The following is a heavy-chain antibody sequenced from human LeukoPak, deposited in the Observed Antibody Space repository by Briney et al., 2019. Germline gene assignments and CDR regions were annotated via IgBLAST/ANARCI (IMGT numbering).Heavy chain of an antibody. CDR3: ARGQGSSGWYNWFDP. J-gene: IGHJ5*02. Sequence: PGGSLRLSCAASGFTFSSYSMNWIRQPPGKGLEWIGEINHSGSTNYNPSLKSRVTISVDTSKNQFSLKLSSVTAADTAVYYCARGQGSSGWYNWFDPWGQGTLVTVSS. D-gene: IGHD6-19*01. V-gene: IGHV4-34*01. CDR2: INHSGST. CDR1: GFTFSSYS.